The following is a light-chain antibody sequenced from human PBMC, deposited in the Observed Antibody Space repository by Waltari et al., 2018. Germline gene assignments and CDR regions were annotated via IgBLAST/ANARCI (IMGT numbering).Light chain of an antibody. V-gene: IGLV1-47*01. J-gene: IGLJ3*02. Sequence: QSVVTQPPSASGTPGQRVTISCSGSSTNIGSNFVYWYQQLPGATPEVLIFRNDRPREGVPDRLYGYKCGTSSCLYISRLGAEEEGNYYCATGVCSLSAGVLGGGTK. CDR1: STNIGSNF. CDR3: ATGVCSLSAGV. CDR2: RND.